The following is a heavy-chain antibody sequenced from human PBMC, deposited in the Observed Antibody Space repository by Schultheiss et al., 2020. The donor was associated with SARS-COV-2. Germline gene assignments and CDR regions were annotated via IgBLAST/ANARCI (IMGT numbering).Heavy chain of an antibody. CDR2: INSDGSST. D-gene: IGHD2-21*02. CDR1: GFTFSSYW. Sequence: GGSLRLSCAASGFTFSSYWMHWVRQAPGKGLVWVSRINSDGSSTSYADSVKGRFTISRDNAKNTLYLQMNSLRAEDTAVYYCATLGGGLTAANYYSDHWGQGTLVTVSS. V-gene: IGHV3-74*01. J-gene: IGHJ4*02. CDR3: ATLGGGLTAANYYSDH.